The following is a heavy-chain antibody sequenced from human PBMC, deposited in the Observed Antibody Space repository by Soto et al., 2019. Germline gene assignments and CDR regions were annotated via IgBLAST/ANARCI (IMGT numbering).Heavy chain of an antibody. Sequence: QAQLVQSGAEVKKPGASVKVSCQAGGYTFADYGIIWVRQAPGQGLEWVGWIGPYNGNTNYAQNIQDRVTMTTDTSTNTAYMELRSLRSDDTALYYCARCYCTVGSCYTCWHFDLWGRGTLLTVSS. J-gene: IGHJ2*01. CDR1: GYTFADYG. CDR2: IGPYNGNT. V-gene: IGHV1-18*01. CDR3: ARCYCTVGSCYTCWHFDL. D-gene: IGHD2-15*01.